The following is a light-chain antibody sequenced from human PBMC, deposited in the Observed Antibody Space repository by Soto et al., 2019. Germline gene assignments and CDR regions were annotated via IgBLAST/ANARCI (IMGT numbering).Light chain of an antibody. V-gene: IGLV2-8*01. CDR2: EVT. CDR3: SSYAGSNNLV. J-gene: IGLJ2*01. Sequence: QSALTQPPSASGSPGQSVTISCTGTSGDIGGYNYVSWYQQHPGKAPKLMIYEVTERTSGVPDRFSGSKSGNTASLTVSGLQAEDEADYYCSSYAGSNNLVFGGGTKVTVL. CDR1: SGDIGGYNY.